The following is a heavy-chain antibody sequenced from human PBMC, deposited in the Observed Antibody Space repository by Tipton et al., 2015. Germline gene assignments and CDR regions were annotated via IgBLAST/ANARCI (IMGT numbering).Heavy chain of an antibody. CDR2: VYYTGST. CDR1: GGSVSSATYY. CDR3: ARTGYCSRGSCSSNYFDF. V-gene: IGHV4-61*01. J-gene: IGHJ4*02. D-gene: IGHD2-15*01. Sequence: TLSLTCTVSGGSVSSATYYWSWVRQPPGKGLEWIAYVYYTGSTNYSPALKSRLTISMDTSKNQFSLKLSSVTAADTAVYYCARTGYCSRGSCSSNYFDFWGQGTLVTASS.